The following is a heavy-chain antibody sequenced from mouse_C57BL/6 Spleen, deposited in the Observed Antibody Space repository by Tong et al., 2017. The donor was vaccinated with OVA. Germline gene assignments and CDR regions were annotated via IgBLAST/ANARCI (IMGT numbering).Heavy chain of an antibody. CDR2: ISYSGST. Sequence: EVQLQESGPSLVKPSQTLSLTCSVTGDSITSGYWNWIRKFPGNKLEYMGYISYSGSTYYNPSLKSRISITRDTSKNKYYLQLNSVTNEDTATYYCARLRQLGLGFAYWGQGTLVTVSA. J-gene: IGHJ3*01. CDR1: GDSITSGY. D-gene: IGHD3-2*01. CDR3: ARLRQLGLGFAY. V-gene: IGHV3-8*02.